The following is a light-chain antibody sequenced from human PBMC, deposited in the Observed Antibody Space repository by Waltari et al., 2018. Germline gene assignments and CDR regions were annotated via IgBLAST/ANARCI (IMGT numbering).Light chain of an antibody. V-gene: IGLV2-14*01. CDR2: EVT. CDR1: RSDVGGYNY. Sequence: QSALTQSASVSGSPGQSIPISCTGTRSDVGGYNYVSWYQQHPGKAPKLIIYEVTNRPSGVSHRFSGSKSGNTASLTISGLQADDEADYYCTSYRSSSTYVFGTGTKVTVL. J-gene: IGLJ1*01. CDR3: TSYRSSSTYV.